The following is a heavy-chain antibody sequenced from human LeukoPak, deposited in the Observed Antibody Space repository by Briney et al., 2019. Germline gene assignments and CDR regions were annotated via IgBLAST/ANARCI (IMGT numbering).Heavy chain of an antibody. J-gene: IGHJ5*02. CDR2: IYYSGST. V-gene: IGHV4-61*01. CDR3: ARGYSSTRGWFDP. CDR1: GGSVSSGSYY. D-gene: IGHD6-13*01. Sequence: SETLSLTCTVSGGSVSSGSYYWIWLRQPPGKGLEWIGYIYYSGSTTYNPSLNSRVTISLDTSKNQFTLKLSSVTAADTAVFYCARGYSSTRGWFDPWGQGTPVTVSS.